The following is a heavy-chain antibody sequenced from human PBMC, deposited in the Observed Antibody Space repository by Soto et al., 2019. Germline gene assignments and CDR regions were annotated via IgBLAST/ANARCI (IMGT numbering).Heavy chain of an antibody. D-gene: IGHD3-22*01. CDR2: IYYSGRT. CDR1: GGSISSYY. V-gene: IGHV4-59*01. J-gene: IGHJ4*02. CDR3: ASTDYSDSSGYSRFHY. Sequence: SETLSLTCTVSGGSISSYYWSWIRQPPGKGLEWIGYIYYSGRTNYNPSLKSRVTISVDTSKNQFSLKLSSLTPADTAVYYCASTDYSDSSGYSRFHYWGQGTLVTVSS.